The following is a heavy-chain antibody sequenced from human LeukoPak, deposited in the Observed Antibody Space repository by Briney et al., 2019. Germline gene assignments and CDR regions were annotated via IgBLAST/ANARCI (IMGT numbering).Heavy chain of an antibody. V-gene: IGHV1-46*01. D-gene: IGHD3-10*01. CDR3: ARCLWFGELPPDY. CDR2: IIPIFGTA. J-gene: IGHJ4*02. CDR1: GYTFTSYY. Sequence: ASVKVSCKASGYTFTSYYMHWVRQAPGQGLEWMGGIIPIFGTANYAQKFQGRLSMTRDTSTSTVYMELSSLRSEDTAMYYCARCLWFGELPPDYWGQGTLVTVSS.